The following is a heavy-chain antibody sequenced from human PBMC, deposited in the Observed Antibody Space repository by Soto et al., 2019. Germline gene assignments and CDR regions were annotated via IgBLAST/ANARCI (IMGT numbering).Heavy chain of an antibody. D-gene: IGHD2-2*01. V-gene: IGHV3-53*01. Sequence: GGSRRLSCAASGFTVSSNYMSWVRQAPWKGLEWVSVIYSGGSTYYADSVKGRFTISRDNSKNTLYLQMNSLRAEDTAVYYCARLGPPGYCSSTSCYASNDAFDIWGQGTMVTVS. CDR1: GFTVSSNY. J-gene: IGHJ3*02. CDR3: ARLGPPGYCSSTSCYASNDAFDI. CDR2: IYSGGST.